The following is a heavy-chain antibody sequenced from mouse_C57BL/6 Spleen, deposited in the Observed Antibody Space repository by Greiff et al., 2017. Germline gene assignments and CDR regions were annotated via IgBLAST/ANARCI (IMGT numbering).Heavy chain of an antibody. CDR2: ISSGSSTI. Sequence: EVMLVESGGGLVKPGGSLKLSCAASGFTFSDYGMHWVRQAPEKGLEWVAYISSGSSTIYYADTVKGRFTISRDNDKNTLFLQITSLRSEDTAMYYCARPFYDGYFDYWGQGTTLTVSS. D-gene: IGHD2-3*01. CDR1: GFTFSDYG. CDR3: ARPFYDGYFDY. V-gene: IGHV5-17*01. J-gene: IGHJ2*01.